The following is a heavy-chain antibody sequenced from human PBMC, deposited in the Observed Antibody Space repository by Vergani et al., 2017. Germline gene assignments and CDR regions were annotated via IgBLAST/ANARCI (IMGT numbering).Heavy chain of an antibody. Sequence: EVPLLESGGDLVQPGGSLRLSCAASGFSFTTYALRWVRRAPGKGLEWVSTINTNGDYTRYGDSVKGRFTISSDNSKSTLYLQMNSLRAEYTSIYYGTKGSWNHWFDAWGQGTLVIVS. CDR1: GFSFTTYA. CDR3: TKGSWNHWFDA. CDR2: INTNGDYT. D-gene: IGHD1-1*01. V-gene: IGHV3-23*01. J-gene: IGHJ5*02.